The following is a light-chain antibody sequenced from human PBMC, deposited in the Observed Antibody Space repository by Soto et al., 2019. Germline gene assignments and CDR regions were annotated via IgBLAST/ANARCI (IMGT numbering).Light chain of an antibody. V-gene: IGLV2-8*01. CDR3: SSYAASNNLI. Sequence: QSVLTQPPSASGSPGQSVTISCTGPSSDVGAYNSVSWYQQHPGKAPKLMIYEVSKRPSGVPDRFSGSRSGNTASLTVSGLQAEDEADYFCSSYAASNNLIFGPGTKLTVL. CDR2: EVS. CDR1: SSDVGAYNS. J-gene: IGLJ1*01.